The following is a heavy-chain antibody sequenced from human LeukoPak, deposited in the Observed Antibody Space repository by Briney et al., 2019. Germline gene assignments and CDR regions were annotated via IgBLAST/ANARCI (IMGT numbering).Heavy chain of an antibody. CDR1: GGSFSGYY. V-gene: IGHV4-34*01. J-gene: IGHJ5*02. Sequence: SETLSLTCAVYGGSFSGYYWSWLRQPPGNGLEWIGEINHSGSTNYNPSLKSRVTISVDTSKNQFSLKLSSVTAADTAVYYCARVAVAGTNWFDPWGQGTLVTVSS. CDR2: INHSGST. D-gene: IGHD6-19*01. CDR3: ARVAVAGTNWFDP.